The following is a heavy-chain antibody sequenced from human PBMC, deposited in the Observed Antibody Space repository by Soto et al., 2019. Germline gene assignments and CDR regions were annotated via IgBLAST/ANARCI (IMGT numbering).Heavy chain of an antibody. V-gene: IGHV1-2*02. CDR1: GHTFTDDY. CDR2: ISPNRGGT. CDR3: ARGKNTGWGNYFDY. J-gene: IGHJ4*02. D-gene: IGHD3-16*01. Sequence: ASVKVSCKTSGHTFTDDYIHWVRQAPGQGLGWVGWISPNRGGTKSAQKFQGRVAMTSDTSISTVYMELFRLKSDDTAVFFCARGKNTGWGNYFDYWGQGTPVTV.